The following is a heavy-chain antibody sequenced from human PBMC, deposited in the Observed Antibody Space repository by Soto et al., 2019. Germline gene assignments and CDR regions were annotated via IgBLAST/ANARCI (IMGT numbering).Heavy chain of an antibody. CDR2: IDPSASQN. CDR1: CYRLARPW. Sequence: GWSLALSGNGFCYRLARPWSTRGGPTPRGRPEWMGRIDPSASQNYYSPSFRGHVTISAAKSITTVFLQWSSLRASDTAMYYCARQKYDSDSGPNFQYYLESWGQGNLVPVSS. D-gene: IGHD3-22*01. CDR3: ARQKYDSDSGPNFQYYLES. J-gene: IGHJ4*02. V-gene: IGHV5-10-1*01.